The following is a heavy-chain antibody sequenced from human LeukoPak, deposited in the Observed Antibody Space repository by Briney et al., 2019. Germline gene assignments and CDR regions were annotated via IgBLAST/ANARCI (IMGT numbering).Heavy chain of an antibody. J-gene: IGHJ4*02. CDR1: GFTFSSYE. CDR3: ARVNIAVADHFDY. CDR2: ISSSGSTI. V-gene: IGHV3-48*03. Sequence: GGSLRLSCAASGFTFSSYEMNWVRQAPGKGLEWVSYISSSGSTIYYADFVKGRFTISRDNAKNSLYLQMNSLRAEDTAVYYCARVNIAVADHFDYWGQGTLVTVSS. D-gene: IGHD6-19*01.